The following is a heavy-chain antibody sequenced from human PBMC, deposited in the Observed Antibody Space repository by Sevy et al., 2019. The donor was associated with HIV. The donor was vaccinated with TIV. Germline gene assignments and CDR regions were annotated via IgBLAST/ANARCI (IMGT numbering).Heavy chain of an antibody. J-gene: IGHJ4*02. D-gene: IGHD2-21*01. V-gene: IGHV3-21*01. CDR3: ARDLFREFGGGGDCFDY. CDR2: ISSSSSYI. CDR1: GFTFSSYS. Sequence: GGSLRLSCAASGFTFSSYSMNWVRQAPGKGLEWVSSISSSSSYIYYADSVKGRFTISRDNAKNSLYLQMNSLRAEDTAVYYCARDLFREFGGGGDCFDYWGQGTLVTVS.